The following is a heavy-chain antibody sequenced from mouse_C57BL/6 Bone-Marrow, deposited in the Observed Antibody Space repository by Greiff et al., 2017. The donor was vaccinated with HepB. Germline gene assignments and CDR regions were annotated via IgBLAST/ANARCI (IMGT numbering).Heavy chain of an antibody. CDR3: AKLRRGYYFDY. J-gene: IGHJ2*01. CDR2: ISDGGSYT. D-gene: IGHD2-4*01. Sequence: EVMLVESGGGLVKPGGSLKLSCAASGFTFSSYAMSWVRQTPEKRLEWVATISDGGSYTYYPDNVKGRFTISRDNAKNNLYLQMSHLKSEDTAMYYCAKLRRGYYFDYWGQGTTLTVSS. V-gene: IGHV5-4*03. CDR1: GFTFSSYA.